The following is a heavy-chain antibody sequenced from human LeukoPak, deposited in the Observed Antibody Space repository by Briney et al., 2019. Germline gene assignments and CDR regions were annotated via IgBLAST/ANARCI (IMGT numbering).Heavy chain of an antibody. Sequence: SGTLSLTCAVYGGSFSGYHWTWIRQSPGKGLEWIGDINPSGSTYYNPALKSRLTISVDTSKNQFSLQLRSVTAADTAVYYCARGRHDITMIVVVMTSVSYYLDVWGKGTTVTVS. V-gene: IGHV4-34*01. CDR3: ARGRHDITMIVVVMTSVSYYLDV. J-gene: IGHJ6*03. CDR2: INPSGST. CDR1: GGSFSGYH. D-gene: IGHD3-22*01.